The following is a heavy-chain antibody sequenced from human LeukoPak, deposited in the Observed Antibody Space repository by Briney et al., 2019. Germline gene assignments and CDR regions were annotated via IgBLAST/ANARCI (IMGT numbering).Heavy chain of an antibody. Sequence: PGGSLRLSCAASGFTFSSYAMSWVRQAPGKGLEWVSAISGSGGSTYYADSEKGRFTISRDNSKNTLYLQTNSLTAEDTAVYYCAKVPGPYYGGNGDYFDYWGQGTLITVS. CDR2: ISGSGGST. D-gene: IGHD4-23*01. CDR3: AKVPGPYYGGNGDYFDY. CDR1: GFTFSSYA. J-gene: IGHJ4*01. V-gene: IGHV3-23*01.